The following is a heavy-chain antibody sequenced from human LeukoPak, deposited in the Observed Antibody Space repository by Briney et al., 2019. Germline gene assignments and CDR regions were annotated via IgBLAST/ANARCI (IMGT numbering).Heavy chain of an antibody. D-gene: IGHD6-19*01. CDR1: GFTFSTYD. J-gene: IGHJ4*02. V-gene: IGHV3-23*01. Sequence: GGSLRLSCAASGFTFSTYDMTWVRQAPGKGLERVSSISGSGGSTYYADSVKGWFTTYRDNSKNTLYLQMNGLRAEDTAVYYCAKDLAAVPGNKYFAYWGQGTLVTVSS. CDR3: AKDLAAVPGNKYFAY. CDR2: ISGSGGST.